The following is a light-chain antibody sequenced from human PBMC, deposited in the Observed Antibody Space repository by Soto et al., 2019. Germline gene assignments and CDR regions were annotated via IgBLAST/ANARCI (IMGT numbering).Light chain of an antibody. CDR2: DAS. J-gene: IGKJ1*01. V-gene: IGKV1-5*01. CDR3: QQYNNRPPWT. Sequence: DIQMTQSPSTLSASVGDRVTITCRASQSISRWLAWYQQKPGKAPKLLIYDASRLETGVPSRYSGSRSGTEFTLTISSPQPEDLALYYGQQYNNRPPWTVGPGTKGDIK. CDR1: QSISRW.